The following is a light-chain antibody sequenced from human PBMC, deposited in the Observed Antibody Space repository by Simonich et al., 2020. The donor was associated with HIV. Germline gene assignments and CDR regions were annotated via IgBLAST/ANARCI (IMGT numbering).Light chain of an antibody. CDR1: QSISSW. CDR2: KAS. V-gene: IGKV1-5*03. CDR3: QHYNSYLYT. Sequence: DIQMTQSPSTLSASVGDRVTITCRASQSISSWLALDQQRPGKAPKLLIYKASSLESGVPSRFSGSGSGTEFTLTISSLQPDDFATYYCQHYNSYLYTFGQGTKLEI. J-gene: IGKJ2*01.